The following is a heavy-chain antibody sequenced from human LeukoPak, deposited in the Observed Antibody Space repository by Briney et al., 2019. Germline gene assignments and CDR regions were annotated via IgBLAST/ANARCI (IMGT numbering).Heavy chain of an antibody. CDR3: VRGAYSSSWLNFDY. J-gene: IGHJ4*02. CDR1: GFTFSNYE. D-gene: IGHD6-13*01. CDR2: ISSSGSHK. V-gene: IGHV3-48*03. Sequence: GGSLRLSCVVSGFTFSNYEMNWVRQAPGKGLEWVSFISSSGSHKFYADSVKGRFTISRDNAKNSLYLQMNSLGVEDTAVYYCVRGAYSSSWLNFDYWGQGTLVTVSS.